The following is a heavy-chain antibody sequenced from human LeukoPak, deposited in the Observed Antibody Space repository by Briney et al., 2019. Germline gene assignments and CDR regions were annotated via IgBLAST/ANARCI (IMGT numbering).Heavy chain of an antibody. V-gene: IGHV4-34*01. CDR3: ARVIPMVRGVST. D-gene: IGHD3-10*01. CDR1: GGSFSGYY. Sequence: PETLSLTCAVYGGSFSGYYWSWIRQPPGKGLEWIGEINHSGSTNYNPSLKSRVTISVDTSKNQFSLKLSSVTAADTAVYYCARVIPMVRGVSTWGQGTLVTVSS. CDR2: INHSGST. J-gene: IGHJ5*02.